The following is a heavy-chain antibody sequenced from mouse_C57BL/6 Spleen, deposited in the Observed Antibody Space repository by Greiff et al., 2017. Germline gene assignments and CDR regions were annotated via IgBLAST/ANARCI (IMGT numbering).Heavy chain of an antibody. CDR1: GYTFTSYW. Sequence: QVQLQQPGAELVKPGASVKMSCKASGYTFTSYWITWVKQRPGQGLEWIGDIYPGSGSTNYNEKFKSKATLTGDTSSSTAYMQLSSLTSEDSAVYYCARGNYYGSSRYYFDDWGQGTTLTVSS. J-gene: IGHJ2*01. CDR2: IYPGSGST. D-gene: IGHD1-1*01. V-gene: IGHV1-55*01. CDR3: ARGNYYGSSRYYFDD.